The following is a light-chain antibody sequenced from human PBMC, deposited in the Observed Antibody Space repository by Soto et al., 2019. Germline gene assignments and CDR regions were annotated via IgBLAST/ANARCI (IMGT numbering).Light chain of an antibody. J-gene: IGKJ5*01. CDR2: VES. CDR3: QHLHSYPFT. Sequence: IQLTQSPSSLSASVGDRVTITCRASQGVSSSLAWYQQKAGKAPNLLIYVESTLLSGVPSRFRGSGSGTDFTLTISSLQPEDFATYYCQHLHSYPFTFGQGTRLEIK. V-gene: IGKV1-9*01. CDR1: QGVSSS.